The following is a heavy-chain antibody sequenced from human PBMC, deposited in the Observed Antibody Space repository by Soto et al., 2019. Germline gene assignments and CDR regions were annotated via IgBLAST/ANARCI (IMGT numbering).Heavy chain of an antibody. V-gene: IGHV4-59*01. CDR1: GGSISSYY. Sequence: QVQLQESGPGLVKPSETLSLTCTVSGGSISSYYWSWIRQPPGKGLEWIGYIYYSGRTNYNPSRKSRVTISVDTSKNQFSLKLSSVTAADTAVYYCARGRVVPAAFYWYFDLWGRGTLVTVSS. J-gene: IGHJ2*01. CDR3: ARGRVVPAAFYWYFDL. CDR2: IYYSGRT. D-gene: IGHD2-2*01.